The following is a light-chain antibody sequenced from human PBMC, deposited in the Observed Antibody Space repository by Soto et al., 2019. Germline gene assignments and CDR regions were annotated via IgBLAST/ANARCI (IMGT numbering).Light chain of an antibody. Sequence: EIVMTQSPATLSVSPEGRATLSCRASKRVSSNLARYQRKPGQAPRLLLYGASTRATGIPASLGDSVPGPEFTLTISSMHFEDFALYDCQQYTNWSSSTFGQGTRMEIK. J-gene: IGKJ5*01. V-gene: IGKV3-15*01. CDR2: GAS. CDR3: QQYTNWSSST. CDR1: KRVSSN.